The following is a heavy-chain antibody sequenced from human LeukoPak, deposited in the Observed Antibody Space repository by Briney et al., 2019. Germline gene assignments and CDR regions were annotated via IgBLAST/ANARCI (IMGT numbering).Heavy chain of an antibody. D-gene: IGHD3-22*01. V-gene: IGHV4-4*07. Sequence: SETQSLTCTVSGGSISSYYWSWSRQPAGKVLEWIGRIHTSGSTNYNPSLKSRVTMSVDTSKNQFSLKLSSVTAADTAVYYCARDQYYYDSSGYQNFDYWGQGTLVTVSS. CDR2: IHTSGST. CDR1: GGSISSYY. CDR3: ARDQYYYDSSGYQNFDY. J-gene: IGHJ4*02.